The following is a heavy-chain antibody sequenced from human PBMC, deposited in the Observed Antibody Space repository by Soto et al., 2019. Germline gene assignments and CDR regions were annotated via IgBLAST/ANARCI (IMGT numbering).Heavy chain of an antibody. D-gene: IGHD2-2*01. J-gene: IGHJ6*02. V-gene: IGHV3-33*01. CDR3: ARVGGYCSSTSCYYPYYYYGMDV. Sequence: PGGSLRLSCAASGFTFSSYGMHWVRQAPGKGLERVAVIWYDGSNKYYADSVKGRFTISRDNSKNTLYLQMNSLRAEDTAVYYCARVGGYCSSTSCYYPYYYYGMDVWGQGTTVTVSS. CDR2: IWYDGSNK. CDR1: GFTFSSYG.